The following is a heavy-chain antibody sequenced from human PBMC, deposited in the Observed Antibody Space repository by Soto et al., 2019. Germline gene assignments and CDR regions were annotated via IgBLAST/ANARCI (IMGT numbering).Heavy chain of an antibody. V-gene: IGHV3-23*01. CDR3: AKARGRSYSNYYYGMDV. CDR2: ISGSGGST. J-gene: IGHJ6*02. CDR1: GFTFSTYA. D-gene: IGHD1-26*01. Sequence: GSRRLACPASGFTFSTYAMGRVPQAPGKGLEWVSAISGSGGSTYYADSVKVRFTISRDNSKNTLYLQMNRLRAEDTAVYYCAKARGRSYSNYYYGMDVWGQGTTVTVSS.